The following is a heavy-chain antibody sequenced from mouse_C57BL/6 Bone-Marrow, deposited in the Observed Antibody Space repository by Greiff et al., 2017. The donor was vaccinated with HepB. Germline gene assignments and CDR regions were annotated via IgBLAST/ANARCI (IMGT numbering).Heavy chain of an antibody. CDR1: GYTFTSYW. Sequence: VQLQQPGAELVKPGASVKLSCKASGYTFTSYWMQWVKQRPGQGLEWIGEIDPSDSYTNYNQKFKGKATLTVDTSSSTAYMQLSSLTSEDSAVYYCARKLPYYAMDYWGQGTSVTVSS. CDR2: IDPSDSYT. V-gene: IGHV1-50*01. CDR3: ARKLPYYAMDY. J-gene: IGHJ4*01.